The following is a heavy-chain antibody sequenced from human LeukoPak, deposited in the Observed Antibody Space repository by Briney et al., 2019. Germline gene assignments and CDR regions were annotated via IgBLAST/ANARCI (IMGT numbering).Heavy chain of an antibody. V-gene: IGHV3-23*01. CDR3: AKDRRYFGSGLDS. D-gene: IGHD3-10*01. Sequence: GGSLRLSCAASEFTFSSYTMNWVRQAPGKGLEWVSVISGSGGATYYADSVKGRFTISRDNSKNTLYLQMNSLRAGDTAVYYCAKDRRYFGSGLDSWGQGTLVTVSS. CDR2: ISGSGGAT. J-gene: IGHJ4*02. CDR1: EFTFSSYT.